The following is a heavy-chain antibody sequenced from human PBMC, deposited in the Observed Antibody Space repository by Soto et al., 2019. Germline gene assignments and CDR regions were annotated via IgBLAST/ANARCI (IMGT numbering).Heavy chain of an antibody. CDR1: GYTFTSYG. Sequence: ASVKVFCKASGYTFTSYGISWVRQAPGQGLEWIGWISAYNGNTNYAQKLQGRVTMTTDTSTSTAYMELRSLRSDDTAVYYCAREGGIRYFDWLSPWDVQGAFDIWGQGTMVTV. D-gene: IGHD3-9*01. CDR3: AREGGIRYFDWLSPWDVQGAFDI. J-gene: IGHJ3*02. CDR2: ISAYNGNT. V-gene: IGHV1-18*01.